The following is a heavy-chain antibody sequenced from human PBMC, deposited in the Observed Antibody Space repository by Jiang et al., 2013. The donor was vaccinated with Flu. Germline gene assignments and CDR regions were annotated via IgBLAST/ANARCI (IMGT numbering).Heavy chain of an antibody. V-gene: IGHV1-2*02. D-gene: IGHD1-26*01. J-gene: IGHJ4*02. CDR2: INPNRGGT. Sequence: VQLVESGAEVKKPGASVKVSCKASGYTFIDHYMHWVRQAPGQGLEWMGWINPNRGGTHSAQKFQDRVTMTRDTSIRTAYMELSRLRSDDTAVYYCVRERTMGATTSGFDYWGQGTLVTVSS. CDR1: GYTFIDHY. CDR3: VRERTMGATTSGFDY.